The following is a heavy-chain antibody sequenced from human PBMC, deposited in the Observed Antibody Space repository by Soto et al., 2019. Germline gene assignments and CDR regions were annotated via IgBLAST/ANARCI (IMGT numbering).Heavy chain of an antibody. CDR3: AKESDGAAAGPTKFYGMDV. V-gene: IGHV3-23*01. D-gene: IGHD6-13*01. Sequence: EVQLLESGGGLVQPGGSLRLSCAASGFTFSSYAMSWVRQAPGKELEWVSVISGSGDSTYYADSVRGRFTISRDNSKNTLYLQMNSLRAEDTAVYYCAKESDGAAAGPTKFYGMDVWGQGTTVTVSS. CDR2: ISGSGDST. J-gene: IGHJ6*02. CDR1: GFTFSSYA.